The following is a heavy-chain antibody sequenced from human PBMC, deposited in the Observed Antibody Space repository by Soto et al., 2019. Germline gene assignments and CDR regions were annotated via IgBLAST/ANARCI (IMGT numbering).Heavy chain of an antibody. D-gene: IGHD3-9*01. V-gene: IGHV1-69*01. CDR2: ISPIFGTA. J-gene: IGHJ4*02. CDR3: ARVQYDILSGYYRGYFDY. CDR1: GGTFSSYA. Sequence: QVQLVQSGAEVKKPGSSVKVSCKASGGTFSSYAISWVRQAPGQGLEWMGGISPIFGTANYAQKFQGRVTITADESTSTAYMELSRLRAEDTAVYYCARVQYDILSGYYRGYFDYWGQGTLVTVSS.